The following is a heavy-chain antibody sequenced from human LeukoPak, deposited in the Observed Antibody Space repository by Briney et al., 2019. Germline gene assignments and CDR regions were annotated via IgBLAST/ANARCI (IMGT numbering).Heavy chain of an antibody. D-gene: IGHD2-2*01. V-gene: IGHV1-69*06. CDR1: GGTFISYA. CDR2: IIPIFGTA. Sequence: ASVKVSCKASGGTFISYAISWVRQAPGQGLEWMGGIIPIFGTANYAQKFQGRVTITADKSTSTAYMELSSLRSEDTAVYYCARAVDIVVVPAAYPYYYYGMDVWGKGTTVTVSS. J-gene: IGHJ6*04. CDR3: ARAVDIVVVPAAYPYYYYGMDV.